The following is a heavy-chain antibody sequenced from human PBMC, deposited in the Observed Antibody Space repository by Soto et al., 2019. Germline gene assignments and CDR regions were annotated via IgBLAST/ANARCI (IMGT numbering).Heavy chain of an antibody. CDR2: IYYSGST. CDR3: ARDVSLNYGLDV. Sequence: PSETLSLTCTVSGVSINNDVFYWTWIRQLPGRGLEWIGYIYYSGSTFYNPSLKSRASISIDTSKNQFSLNLSSVSAADTAVYYCARDVSLNYGLDVWGRGTTVTVSS. J-gene: IGHJ6*02. CDR1: GVSINNDVFY. V-gene: IGHV4-31*03.